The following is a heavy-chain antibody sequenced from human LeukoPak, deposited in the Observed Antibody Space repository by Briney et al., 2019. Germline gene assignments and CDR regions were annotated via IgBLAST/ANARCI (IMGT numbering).Heavy chain of an antibody. CDR1: GYTFTIYG. Sequence: ASVTVSCKASGYTFTIYGISWVRQAPGQGLEWMGWISAYNGNTNYAQKLQGRVTMTTDTSTSTAYMELRSLRSDDTAVYYCARSTSAAAGYNWFDPWGQGTLVTVSS. CDR2: ISAYNGNT. V-gene: IGHV1-18*01. J-gene: IGHJ5*02. D-gene: IGHD6-13*01. CDR3: ARSTSAAAGYNWFDP.